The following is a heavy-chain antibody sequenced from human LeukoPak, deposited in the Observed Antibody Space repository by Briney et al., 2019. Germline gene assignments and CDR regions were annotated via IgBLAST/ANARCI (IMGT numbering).Heavy chain of an antibody. CDR3: AKVDYDYVWGSYRYRGGRYFDY. Sequence: GGSLRLSCAASEFTFSTYSMNWVRQAPGKGLEWVSSITSSSSYIYYADSVKGRFTISRDNSKNTLYLQMNSLRAEDTAVYYCAKVDYDYVWGSYRYRGGRYFDYWGQGTLVTVSS. D-gene: IGHD3-16*02. CDR2: ITSSSSYI. V-gene: IGHV3-21*04. J-gene: IGHJ4*02. CDR1: EFTFSTYS.